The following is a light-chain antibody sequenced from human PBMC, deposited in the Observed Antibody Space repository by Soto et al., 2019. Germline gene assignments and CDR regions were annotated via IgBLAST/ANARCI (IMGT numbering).Light chain of an antibody. V-gene: IGKV1-6*01. CDR2: AAS. CDR1: QGIRND. Sequence: AIQMTQSPSSLSASVGDRVTITCRASQGIRNDLGWYQQKPGKAPKLLIYAASSLQSGVPSRFSGSGSGTDFTLAISSLQPEDVAAYYCQKYNSAPLTFGGGTKVDIK. J-gene: IGKJ4*01. CDR3: QKYNSAPLT.